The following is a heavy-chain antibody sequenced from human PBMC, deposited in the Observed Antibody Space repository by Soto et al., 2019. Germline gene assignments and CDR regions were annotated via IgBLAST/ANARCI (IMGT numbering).Heavy chain of an antibody. Sequence: EVQLLESGGGLVQPGGSLRLSCAASGFTFSSYAMTWVRQAPGKGLEWVSAMSGGGGTTYYADSVKGRFTISRDNSKNTLYLQMNSLRAEDTAAYYCAKWHTYYYDSRGYSGFDCWGRGTLVTVSS. D-gene: IGHD3-22*01. V-gene: IGHV3-23*01. CDR1: GFTFSSYA. J-gene: IGHJ4*02. CDR3: AKWHTYYYDSRGYSGFDC. CDR2: MSGGGGTT.